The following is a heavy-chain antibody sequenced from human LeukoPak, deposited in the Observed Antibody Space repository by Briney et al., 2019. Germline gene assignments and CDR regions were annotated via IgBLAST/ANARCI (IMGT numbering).Heavy chain of an antibody. CDR3: AREQRYSSSWYFPSDP. V-gene: IGHV4-34*01. CDR1: GGSFSGYY. CDR2: INHSGST. Sequence: SETLSLTCAVYGGSFSGYYWSWIRQPPGKGLEWIGEINHSGSTNYNPSLKSRVTISVDTSKNQFSLKLSSVTAADTAVYYCAREQRYSSSWYFPSDPWGQGTLVTVPS. J-gene: IGHJ5*02. D-gene: IGHD6-13*01.